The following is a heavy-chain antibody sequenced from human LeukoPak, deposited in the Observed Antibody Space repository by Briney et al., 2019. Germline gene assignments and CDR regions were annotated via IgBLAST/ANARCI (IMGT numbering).Heavy chain of an antibody. V-gene: IGHV1-18*01. D-gene: IGHD6-13*01. CDR3: AKVAGDRMDY. Sequence: ASVKVSCKASGYTFATYGFCWVRQAPGHGLEWMGWISANTGKTDYARKFQGRVTMTTDTSTSTAYMELRSLRPDDTAVYYCAKVAGDRMDYWGQATLLTVSS. CDR2: ISANTGKT. J-gene: IGHJ4*02. CDR1: GYTFATYG.